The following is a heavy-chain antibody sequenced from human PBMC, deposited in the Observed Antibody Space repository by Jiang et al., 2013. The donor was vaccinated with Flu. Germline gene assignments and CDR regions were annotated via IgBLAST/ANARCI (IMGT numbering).Heavy chain of an antibody. D-gene: IGHD2-2*01. CDR3: ARASALTYCSSTSCYVGFYYFDP. CDR1: GYTFTSYD. J-gene: IGHJ5*02. CDR2: MNPNSGNT. Sequence: KPGASVKVSCKASGYTFTSYDINWVRQATGQGLEWMGWMNPNSGNTGYAQKFQGRVTMTRNTSISTAYMELSSLRSEDTAVYYCARASALTYCSSTSCYVGFYYFDPWGQGTLVTVSS. V-gene: IGHV1-8*01.